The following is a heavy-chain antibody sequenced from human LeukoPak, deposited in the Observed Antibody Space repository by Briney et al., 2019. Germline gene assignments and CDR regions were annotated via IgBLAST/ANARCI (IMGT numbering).Heavy chain of an antibody. Sequence: SETQSLTCTVSGGSISSYYWIWIRQPPGKGLEWIGYIYYSGSTNYNPSLKSRVTISVDTSKNQFSLKLSSVTAADTAVYYCARDLGYCSGGNCNWFDICGHGTLVTVSS. V-gene: IGHV4-59*01. CDR3: ARDLGYCSGGNCNWFDI. D-gene: IGHD2-15*01. CDR1: GGSISSYY. J-gene: IGHJ5*01. CDR2: IYYSGST.